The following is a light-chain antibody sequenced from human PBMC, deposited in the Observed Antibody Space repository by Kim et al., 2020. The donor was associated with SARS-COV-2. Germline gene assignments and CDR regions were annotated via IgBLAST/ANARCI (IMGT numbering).Light chain of an antibody. CDR1: QSISRW. V-gene: IGKV1-5*03. J-gene: IGKJ1*01. Sequence: SASVGDKVTITCRASQSISRWLVWYQQKPGKAPKVLIYKASTLQSGVPSRFSGSGSGTEFTLTISSLQPDDFATYYCQQYDTYWTFGQGTKVEIK. CDR2: KAS. CDR3: QQYDTYWT.